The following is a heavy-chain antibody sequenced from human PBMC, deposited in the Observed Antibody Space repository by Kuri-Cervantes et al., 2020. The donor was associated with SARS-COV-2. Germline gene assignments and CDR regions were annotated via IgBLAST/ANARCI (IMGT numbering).Heavy chain of an antibody. D-gene: IGHD3-10*01. V-gene: IGHV4-59*08. CDR1: GGSISSYY. J-gene: IGHJ3*02. CDR3: ARYRAFGAWADAFDI. CDR2: IYHSGST. Sequence: GSLRLSCTVSGGSISSYYWSWIRQPPGKGLEWIGSIYHSGSTYYNPSLKSRVTISVDTSENQFSLKLSSVTAADTAVYYCARYRAFGAWADAFDIWGQGTMVTVSS.